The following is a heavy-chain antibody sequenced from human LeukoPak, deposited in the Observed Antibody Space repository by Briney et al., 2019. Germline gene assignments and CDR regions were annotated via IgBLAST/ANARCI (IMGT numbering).Heavy chain of an antibody. CDR1: GFTFSNYA. CDR2: TSYDGVNK. Sequence: PGGSLRLSCAASGFTFSNYAMLWVRQAPGKGLEWVALTSYDGVNKYFADSVRGRFTISRDTSKNTLYLQMNSLRAEDTAVYYCARDKDYSHDYWGQGTLVTVSS. CDR3: ARDKDYSHDY. D-gene: IGHD4-11*01. V-gene: IGHV3-30-3*01. J-gene: IGHJ4*02.